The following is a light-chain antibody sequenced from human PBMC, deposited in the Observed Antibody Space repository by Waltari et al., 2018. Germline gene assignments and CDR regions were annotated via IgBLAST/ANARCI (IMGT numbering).Light chain of an antibody. V-gene: IGLV2-14*03. Sequence: QSALTQPAAMSGSPGQSINMSCTGTSADIGIYNYVSWYQHHPGEAPKLIIFDVTKRPSGISDRFSGSKSGNTASLTISGLQTEDEGHYYCSSHTTTSTLVFGGGTKLTVL. CDR2: DVT. CDR3: SSHTTTSTLV. CDR1: SADIGIYNY. J-gene: IGLJ2*01.